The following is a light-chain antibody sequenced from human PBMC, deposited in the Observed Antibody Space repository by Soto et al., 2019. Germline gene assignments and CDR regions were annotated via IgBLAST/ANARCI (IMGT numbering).Light chain of an antibody. J-gene: IGKJ1*01. CDR2: GAS. V-gene: IGKV3-20*01. CDR1: QSVSSY. Sequence: EIVLTQSPGTLSLSPGDRVTLSCRASQSVSSYLAWYQQKPGQAPRLLIYGASSRATGIPDRFSGSGSGTDFTLTIRRLEPEDFAVYYCQQYGSSYPWTFGQGTKVDIK. CDR3: QQYGSSYPWT.